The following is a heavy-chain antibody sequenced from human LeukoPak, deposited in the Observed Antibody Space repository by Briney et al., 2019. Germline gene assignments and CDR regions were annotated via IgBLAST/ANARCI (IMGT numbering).Heavy chain of an antibody. CDR1: GFTFSNYG. D-gene: IGHD2-15*01. Sequence: GGSLRLSCVASGFTFSNYGMHWVRQAPGKGLEWVAFIEYDGTDTHFADSVRGRFTTSRDNSEDTLYLQIITLRAVDTAVYYCARNRLRATATYMDVWGKGTTVTVSS. CDR2: IEYDGTDT. V-gene: IGHV3-30*02. J-gene: IGHJ6*04. CDR3: ARNRLRATATYMDV.